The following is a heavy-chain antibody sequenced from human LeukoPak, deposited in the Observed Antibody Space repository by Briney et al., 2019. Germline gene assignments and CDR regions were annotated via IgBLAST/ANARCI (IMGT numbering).Heavy chain of an antibody. CDR1: GFTFNSYT. CDR3: AKDRLGGGSDRLPLDY. V-gene: IGHV3-21*01. Sequence: PGGSLRLSCAASGFTFNSYTMTWVRQAPGKGVELVSSMSRRGDYIFYADSVRGRFTISRDNAKNSLYLQMTSLRAEDTAVYYCAKDRLGGGSDRLPLDYRGQGSLVTVSS. J-gene: IGHJ4*02. CDR2: MSRRGDYI. D-gene: IGHD2-21*01.